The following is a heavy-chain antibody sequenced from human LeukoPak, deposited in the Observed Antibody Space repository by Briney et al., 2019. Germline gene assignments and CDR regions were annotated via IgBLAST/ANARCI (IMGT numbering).Heavy chain of an antibody. CDR1: GGSFSGYY. CDR2: INHSGST. CDR3: ARGPRLYYYDSSGYYYY. D-gene: IGHD3-22*01. J-gene: IGHJ4*02. Sequence: SETLSLTCAVYGGSFSGYYWSWIRQPPGKGLEWIGEINHSGSTNYNPSLKSRVIISVDTSKNQFSLKLSSVTAADTAVYFCARGPRLYYYDSSGYYYYWGQGTLVTVSS. V-gene: IGHV4-34*01.